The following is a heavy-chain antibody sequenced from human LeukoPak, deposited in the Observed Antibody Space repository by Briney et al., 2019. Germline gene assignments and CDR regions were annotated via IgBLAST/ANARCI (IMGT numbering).Heavy chain of an antibody. CDR1: GFPFRRFS. Sequence: GGSLRLSCAASGFPFRRFSMHWVRQAPGRGLEYVSAIDGDGENTFYADSVRGSFTIPSDNAKNSLYLQMNSLRGDDTAVYYCARTNYGDNDHWGQGTLVTVSS. J-gene: IGHJ5*02. D-gene: IGHD4-17*01. V-gene: IGHV3-64*02. CDR3: ARTNYGDNDH. CDR2: IDGDGENT.